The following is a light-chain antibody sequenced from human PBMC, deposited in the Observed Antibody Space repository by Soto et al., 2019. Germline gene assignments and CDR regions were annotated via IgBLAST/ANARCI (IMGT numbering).Light chain of an antibody. Sequence: EIVLTQSPGTLSLSPGERATLSCRASQSVSSSYLAWYQQKPGQAPRLLIYGASSRATGIPDRFSGSGSRTHFTLTISTLEPEHFAVHYCQQYCRSPIFTFGPGTNVHI. CDR3: QQYCRSPIFT. J-gene: IGKJ3*01. CDR2: GAS. CDR1: QSVSSSY. V-gene: IGKV3-20*01.